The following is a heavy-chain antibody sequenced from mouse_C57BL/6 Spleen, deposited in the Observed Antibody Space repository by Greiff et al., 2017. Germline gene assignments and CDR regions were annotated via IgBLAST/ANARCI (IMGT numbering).Heavy chain of an antibody. D-gene: IGHD1-1*01. CDR1: GYTFTSYW. V-gene: IGHV1-64*01. Sequence: QVQLKQPGAELVKPGASVKLSCKASGYTFTSYWMHWVKQRPGQGLEWIGMIHPNSGSTNYNEKFKSKATLTVDKSSSTAYMQLSSLTSEDSAVYYCARSHITTKYYFDYWGQGTTLTVSS. CDR2: IHPNSGST. J-gene: IGHJ2*01. CDR3: ARSHITTKYYFDY.